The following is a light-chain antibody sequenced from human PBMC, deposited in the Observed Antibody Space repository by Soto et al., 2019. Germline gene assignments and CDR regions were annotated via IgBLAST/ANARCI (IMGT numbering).Light chain of an antibody. Sequence: DIQMTQSPSSLSASIGARVTITCRASQGIRNGLGWYQQKPGKAPKSLIYAASTLQSGVPSRFSGSGSGTEFTLTNSSLQPEDLANDDCVQHKSYPWTLGQGIKVEIK. J-gene: IGKJ1*01. CDR1: QGIRNG. V-gene: IGKV1-17*01. CDR3: VQHKSYPWT. CDR2: AAS.